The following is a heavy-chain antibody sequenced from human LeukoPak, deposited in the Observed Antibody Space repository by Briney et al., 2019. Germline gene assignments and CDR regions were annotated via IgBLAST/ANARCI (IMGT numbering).Heavy chain of an antibody. CDR1: GVSISSGNW. V-gene: IGHV4-4*02. CDR2: IYRSGTT. D-gene: IGHD4-11*01. Sequence: PSETLSLTCAVSGVSISSGNWWSWVRQAPGKGLEWIGEIYRSGTTNYNPSLKSRVTMSVDKSKNLFSLKLSSVTAADTAVYYCARLGGFRTPLQGNWGQGTLVTVSS. CDR3: ARLGGFRTPLQGN. J-gene: IGHJ4*02.